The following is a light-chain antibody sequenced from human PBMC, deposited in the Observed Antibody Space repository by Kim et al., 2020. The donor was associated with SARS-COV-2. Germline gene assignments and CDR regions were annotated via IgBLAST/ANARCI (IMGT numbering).Light chain of an antibody. CDR2: GKN. CDR3: NSRDSSGNLFV. J-gene: IGLJ1*01. V-gene: IGLV3-19*01. CDR1: SLRSYY. Sequence: ALGQTVRITCQRDSLRSYYASWYQQKPGQAPVLVIYGKNNRPSGIPDRFSGSSSGNTASFTITGAQAEDEADYYCNSRDSSGNLFVFGTGTKVTVL.